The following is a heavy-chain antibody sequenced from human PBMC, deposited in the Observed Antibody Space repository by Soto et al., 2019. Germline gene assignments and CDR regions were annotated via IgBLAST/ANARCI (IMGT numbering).Heavy chain of an antibody. CDR3: ARGGGDSTSSRYYYYGMDV. D-gene: IGHD6-6*01. CDR1: GYTFTTYS. J-gene: IGHJ6*02. V-gene: IGHV1-18*04. CDR2: ISTYNGDT. Sequence: ASVKVSCKASGYTFTTYSISWVRRAPGQGLEWMGWISTYNGDTNYAQKLQGRVTMITDTSTSTAYMELRSLRSDDTAVYYCARGGGDSTSSRYYYYGMDVWGQGTTVTVSS.